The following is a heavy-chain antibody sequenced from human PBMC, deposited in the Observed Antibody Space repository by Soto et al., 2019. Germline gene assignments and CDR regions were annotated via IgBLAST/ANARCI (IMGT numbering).Heavy chain of an antibody. D-gene: IGHD3-10*01. J-gene: IGHJ5*02. Sequence: QVQLVQSGAEVKKPGASVKVSCKASGYTFRSYDINWVRQATGQGLEWMGWMNRDGGNTAYAQKFQGRVNMTRNTSISTAYMELSNLRSEDTAVYYCARGLRPRFYYGSGTNGFDPWGQGTLVTVSS. CDR2: MNRDGGNT. V-gene: IGHV1-8*01. CDR1: GYTFRSYD. CDR3: ARGLRPRFYYGSGTNGFDP.